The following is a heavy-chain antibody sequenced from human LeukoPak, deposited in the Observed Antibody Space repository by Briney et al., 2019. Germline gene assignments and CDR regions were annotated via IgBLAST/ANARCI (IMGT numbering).Heavy chain of an antibody. CDR3: ATGHSNYDYVWGSFGY. V-gene: IGHV1-24*01. D-gene: IGHD3-16*01. CDR2: FDPEDGET. Sequence: GASVKVSCKVSGYTLTELSMHWVRQAPGKGLEWMGGFDPEDGETIYAQKFQVRVTMTEDTSTDTAYMELSSLRSEDTAVYYCATGHSNYDYVWGSFGYWGQGTLVTVSS. CDR1: GYTLTELS. J-gene: IGHJ4*02.